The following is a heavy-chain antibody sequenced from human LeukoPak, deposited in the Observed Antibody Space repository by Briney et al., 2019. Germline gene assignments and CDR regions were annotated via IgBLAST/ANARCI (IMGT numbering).Heavy chain of an antibody. Sequence: SVKVSCKPSGGTFSSSTITWVRPAPGQGVEWMGRIIPALNITSYAQKFQGRVTITADTSTSTAYMELSSLRSEETAVYYCARDQGLTAPPPYGLDVWGQGTAVTVSS. V-gene: IGHV1-69*04. CDR1: GGTFSSST. CDR3: ARDQGLTAPPPYGLDV. D-gene: IGHD5-18*01. CDR2: IIPALNIT. J-gene: IGHJ6*02.